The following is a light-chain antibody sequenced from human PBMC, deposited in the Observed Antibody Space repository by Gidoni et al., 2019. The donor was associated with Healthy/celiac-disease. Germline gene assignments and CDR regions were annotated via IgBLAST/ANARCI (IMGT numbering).Light chain of an antibody. J-gene: IGKJ2*03. CDR3: LQSLQTPYS. Sequence: TPGGPASISCRSSQSLLHSNGYNYLDWYLQKPGQSPQLLIYLGFNRASGVPDRSSGSGSGTDFPLKSSRVEAEEVGFYYCLQSLQTPYSFGQGTKLEIK. CDR1: QSLLHSNGYNY. V-gene: IGKV2-28*01. CDR2: LGF.